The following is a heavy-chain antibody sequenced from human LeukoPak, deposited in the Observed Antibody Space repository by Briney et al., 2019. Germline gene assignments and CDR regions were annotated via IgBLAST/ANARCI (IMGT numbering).Heavy chain of an antibody. D-gene: IGHD2/OR15-2a*01. V-gene: IGHV4-39*01. J-gene: IGHJ5*02. CDR2: IYYSGST. Sequence: SEALSLTCTVSGGSISSSSYYWGWIRQPPVKWLEWIGCIYYSGSTYYNPSLKSRVTISVDTSKNQFALKLSSVTAADTAVYYCARHRAPTVIVWFDPWGQATMVSVSS. CDR1: GGSISSSSYY. CDR3: ARHRAPTVIVWFDP.